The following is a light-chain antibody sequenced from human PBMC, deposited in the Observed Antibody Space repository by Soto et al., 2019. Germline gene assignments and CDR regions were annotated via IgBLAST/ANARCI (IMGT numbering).Light chain of an antibody. Sequence: DIHITHSPSSLSSSVLYIFSITCQASQNINNYLNWYQQKPGRAPKLLIYDASNLEAGVPSRFRGSGSGTDFTFTISRLQPEDIATYYCQQYENLPTFGQGTRLEIK. CDR2: DAS. J-gene: IGKJ5*01. CDR3: QQYENLPT. CDR1: QNINNY. V-gene: IGKV1-33*01.